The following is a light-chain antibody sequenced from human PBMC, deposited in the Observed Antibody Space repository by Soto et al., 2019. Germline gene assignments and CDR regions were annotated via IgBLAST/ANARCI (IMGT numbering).Light chain of an antibody. Sequence: TQSPSTLSFSPGERATLSCRASENIAGYLAWYQQKPGQAPKLLIYDASNWHTGIPARFRGSGSGTDFTLTISNLEPEDFAVYYCQQRCNWPPITFGQGTRLEIK. CDR1: ENIAGY. CDR3: QQRCNWPPIT. V-gene: IGKV3-11*01. CDR2: DAS. J-gene: IGKJ5*01.